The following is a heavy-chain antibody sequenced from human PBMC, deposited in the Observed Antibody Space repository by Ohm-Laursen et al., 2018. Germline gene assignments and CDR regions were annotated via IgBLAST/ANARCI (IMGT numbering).Heavy chain of an antibody. D-gene: IGHD2-2*01. CDR3: ARGITCWGTSCRPSNYYGMDV. CDR2: IWYDGSEK. V-gene: IGHV3-33*01. Sequence: SLRLSCAASGFTFSDYGMHWVRQAPGKGLEWVAVIWYDGSEKYYEDSVKGRFTISRDNSKNTMYLQMTSLRAEDTALYYCARGITCWGTSCRPSNYYGMDVWGQGTTVTVSS. J-gene: IGHJ6*02. CDR1: GFTFSDYG.